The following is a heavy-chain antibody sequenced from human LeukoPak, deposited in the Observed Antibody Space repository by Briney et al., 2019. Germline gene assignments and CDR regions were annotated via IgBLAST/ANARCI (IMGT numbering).Heavy chain of an antibody. CDR2: IYHSGSS. Sequence: PSETLSLTCTVSGSSISSGYYWGWIRQPPGKGLEWIGSIYHSGSSYYNPSLKSRVTVSVDTSKNQFSLKLSSVTAADAAVYYCGRGGYSKRGLDYWGQGTLVTVSS. CDR3: GRGGYSKRGLDY. CDR1: GSSISSGYY. D-gene: IGHD4-11*01. J-gene: IGHJ4*02. V-gene: IGHV4-38-2*02.